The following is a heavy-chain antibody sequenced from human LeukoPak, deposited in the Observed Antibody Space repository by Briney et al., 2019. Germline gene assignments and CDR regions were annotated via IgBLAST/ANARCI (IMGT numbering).Heavy chain of an antibody. J-gene: IGHJ6*02. CDR3: ARLSLGDGYNYYYYGMDV. Sequence: SVKVSCKASGYTFTGYYMHWVRQAPGQGLEWMGGIIPIFGTANYAQKFQGRVTITADESTSTAYMELSSLRSEDTAVYYCARLSLGDGYNYYYYGMDVWGQGTTVTVSS. CDR2: IIPIFGTA. V-gene: IGHV1-69*13. CDR1: GYTFTGYY. D-gene: IGHD5-24*01.